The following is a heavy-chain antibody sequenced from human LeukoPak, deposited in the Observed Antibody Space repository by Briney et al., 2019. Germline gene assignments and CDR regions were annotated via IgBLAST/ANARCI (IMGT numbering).Heavy chain of an antibody. D-gene: IGHD2-2*01. J-gene: IGHJ4*02. CDR3: AIPRRDIVVVPAAIDY. CDR1: GFTFSSYG. CDR2: ISYDGSNK. V-gene: IGHV3-30*03. Sequence: AGGSLRLSCAASGFTFSSYGMHWVRQAPGKGLEWVAVISYDGSNKYYADSVKGRFTISRDNSKHPLYLQMNSLRAEDTAVYYCAIPRRDIVVVPAAIDYWGQGTLVTVSS.